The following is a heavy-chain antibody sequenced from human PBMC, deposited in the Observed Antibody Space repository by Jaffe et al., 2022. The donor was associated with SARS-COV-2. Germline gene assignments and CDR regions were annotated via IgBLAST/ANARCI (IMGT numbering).Heavy chain of an antibody. J-gene: IGHJ4*02. CDR3: ARGGVQYYFDY. V-gene: IGHV4-61*02. CDR1: GGSISSGSYY. D-gene: IGHD2-8*01. CDR2: IYTSGST. Sequence: QVQLQESGPGLVKPSQTLSLTCTVSGGSISSGSYYWSWIRQPAGKGLEWIGRIYTSGSTNYNPSLKSRVTISVDTSKNQFSLKLSSVTAADTAVYYCARGGVQYYFDYWGQGTLVTVSS.